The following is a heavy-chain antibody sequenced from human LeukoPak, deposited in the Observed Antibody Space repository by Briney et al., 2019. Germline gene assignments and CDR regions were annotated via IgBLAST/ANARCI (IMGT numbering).Heavy chain of an antibody. CDR2: INQDGSEQ. V-gene: IGHV3-7*01. J-gene: IGHJ4*02. Sequence: GGSLRLSCAASGFPFSGYWMDWVRQAPGKGMELVANINQDGSEQYFADSVKGRFTISRDNAKISLYLEMNSLGAEDTAIYYCSRSLDYWGQGALVTVSS. CDR1: GFPFSGYW. CDR3: SRSLDY.